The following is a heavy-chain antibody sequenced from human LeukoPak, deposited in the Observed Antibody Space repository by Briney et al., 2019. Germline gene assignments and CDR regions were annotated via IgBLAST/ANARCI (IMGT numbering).Heavy chain of an antibody. CDR1: GFTFRTYG. CDR2: IWSDGSEK. Sequence: PGGSLRLSCSASGFTFRTYGMFWVRQAPGKGLDWVSVIWSDGSEKYYADSVRGRFTISRDNSRDTLDLQMNSLRVEDTVVYCARRGSKTYDFDSWGQGTLVTVSS. CDR3: ARRGSKTYDFDS. D-gene: IGHD3-10*01. V-gene: IGHV3-33*01. J-gene: IGHJ4*02.